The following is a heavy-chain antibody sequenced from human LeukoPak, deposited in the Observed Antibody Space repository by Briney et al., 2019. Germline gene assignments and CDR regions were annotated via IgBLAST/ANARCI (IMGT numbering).Heavy chain of an antibody. V-gene: IGHV1-69*05. Sequence: SVKVSCKASGGSFSSHAVDWVRQAPGQGLEWLGGTIPLFGTTRYAQKFQGRVTITTDESTRTAYMDLSSLTSEDTAVYYCARGSWDDVGYYYYYYMDVWGKGSTVTVSS. J-gene: IGHJ6*03. CDR1: GGSFSSHA. D-gene: IGHD1-1*01. CDR3: ARGSWDDVGYYYYYYMDV. CDR2: TIPLFGTT.